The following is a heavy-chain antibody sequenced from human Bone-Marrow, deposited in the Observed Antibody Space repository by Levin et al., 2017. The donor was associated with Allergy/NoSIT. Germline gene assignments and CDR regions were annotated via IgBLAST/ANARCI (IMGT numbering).Heavy chain of an antibody. V-gene: IGHV1-2*02. CDR3: ARDGSLDY. J-gene: IGHJ4*02. Sequence: GESLKISCQASGYTFTGYYMHWVRQAPGQGLEWMGWINPNSGGTNYAQKFQGRVTMTRDTSISTAYMELSRLRSDDTAVYFCARDGSLDYWGQGTLVTVSS. D-gene: IGHD5-12*01. CDR2: INPNSGGT. CDR1: GYTFTGYY.